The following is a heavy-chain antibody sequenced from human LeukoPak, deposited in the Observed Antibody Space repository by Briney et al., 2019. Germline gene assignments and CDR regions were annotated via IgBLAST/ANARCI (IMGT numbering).Heavy chain of an antibody. CDR3: ARAGRYFDWLSFHY. CDR2: IYYSGST. J-gene: IGHJ4*02. V-gene: IGHV4-59*01. D-gene: IGHD3-9*01. Sequence: SETLSLTCAVYGGSFSGYYWSWIRQPPGKGLEWIGYIYYSGSTNYNPSLKSRVTISVDTSKNQFSLKLSSVTAADTAVYYCARAGRYFDWLSFHYWGQGTLVTVSS. CDR1: GGSFSGYY.